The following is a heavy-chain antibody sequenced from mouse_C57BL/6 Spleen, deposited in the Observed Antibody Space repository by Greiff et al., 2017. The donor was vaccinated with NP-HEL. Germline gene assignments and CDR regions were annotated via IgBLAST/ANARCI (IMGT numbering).Heavy chain of an antibody. J-gene: IGHJ3*01. CDR1: GYAFSSSW. CDR2: IYPGDGDT. CDR3: ARGNSAWFAY. Sequence: VQLQQSGPELVKPGASVKISCKASGYAFSSSWMNWVKQRPGKGLERIGRIYPGDGDTNYNGKFKGKATLTADKSSSTAYMQLSSLTSEDSAVYFCARGNSAWFAYWGQGTLVTVSA. V-gene: IGHV1-82*01. D-gene: IGHD2-1*01.